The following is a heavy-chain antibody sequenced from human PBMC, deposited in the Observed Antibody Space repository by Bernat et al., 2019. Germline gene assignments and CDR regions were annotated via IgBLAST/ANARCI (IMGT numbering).Heavy chain of an antibody. J-gene: IGHJ4*02. CDR3: AHRHRGVGGSDY. V-gene: IGHV1-3*01. CDR2: INAGNGNT. Sequence: QVQLVQSGAEVKKPGASVKVSCKASGYTFTSYAMHWVRQAPGQRLEWMGWINAGNGNTKYSQKFQGRVTITRDTSASTAYMELSSLRSEDTAVYYCAHRHRGVGGSDYWGQGTLVTVSS. D-gene: IGHD3-10*01. CDR1: GYTFTSYA.